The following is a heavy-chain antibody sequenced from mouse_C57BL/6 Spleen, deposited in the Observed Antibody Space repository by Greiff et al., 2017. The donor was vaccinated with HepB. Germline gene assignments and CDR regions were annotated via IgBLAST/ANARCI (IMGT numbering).Heavy chain of an antibody. D-gene: IGHD2-4*01. CDR2: IDPETGGT. V-gene: IGHV1-15*01. Sequence: QVQLQQSGAELVRPGASVTLSCKASGYTFTDYEMHRVKQTPVHGLEWIGAIDPETGGTAYNQKFKGKAILTADKSSSTAYMELRSLTSEDSAVYYCTRDDYDGFAYWGQGTLVTVSA. J-gene: IGHJ3*01. CDR3: TRDDYDGFAY. CDR1: GYTFTDYE.